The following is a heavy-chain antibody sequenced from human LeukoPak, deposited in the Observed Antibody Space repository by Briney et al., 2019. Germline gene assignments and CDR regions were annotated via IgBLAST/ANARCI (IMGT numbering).Heavy chain of an antibody. J-gene: IGHJ4*02. Sequence: GGALRLSCAASGFLFSSYEMNWVRQAPGEGREGVAYISTIGVTIYYADSVKGRFTIYRDNAKKSLYLQMNSLRAEDTAVYYCARDSYYGGTQDYWGQGALVTVSS. CDR1: GFLFSSYE. CDR2: ISTIGVTI. D-gene: IGHD4-23*01. CDR3: ARDSYYGGTQDY. V-gene: IGHV3-48*03.